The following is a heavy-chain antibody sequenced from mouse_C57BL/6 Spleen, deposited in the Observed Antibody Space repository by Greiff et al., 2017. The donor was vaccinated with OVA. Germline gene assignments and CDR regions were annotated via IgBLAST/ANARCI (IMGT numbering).Heavy chain of an antibody. V-gene: IGHV1-69*01. J-gene: IGHJ4*01. Sequence: LQQPGAELVMPGASVKLSCKASGYTFTSYWMHWVKQRPGQGLEWIGEIDPSDSYTNYNQKFKGKSTLTVDKSSSTAYMQLSSLTSEDSAVYYCARGDYYGSSLYYYAMDYWGQGTSVTVSS. CDR1: GYTFTSYW. CDR3: ARGDYYGSSLYYYAMDY. CDR2: IDPSDSYT. D-gene: IGHD1-1*01.